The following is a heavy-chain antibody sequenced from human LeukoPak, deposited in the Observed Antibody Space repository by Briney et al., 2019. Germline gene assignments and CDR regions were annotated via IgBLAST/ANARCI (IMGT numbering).Heavy chain of an antibody. CDR1: GFTFSSYS. D-gene: IGHD1-1*01. V-gene: IGHV3-21*04. Sequence: GGSLRLSCAASGFTFSSYSMNWVRQAPGKGLEWVSSISSSSSHIYYTDSVKGRFTISRDNSKSTLYLQMNGLRAEDTAIFYCAKSLFTSATGTGRAFHIWGQGTRVTVSS. CDR2: ISSSSSHI. CDR3: AKSLFTSATGTGRAFHI. J-gene: IGHJ3*02.